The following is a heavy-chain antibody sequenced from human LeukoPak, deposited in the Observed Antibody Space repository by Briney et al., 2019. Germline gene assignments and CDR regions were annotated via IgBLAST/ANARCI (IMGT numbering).Heavy chain of an antibody. J-gene: IGHJ4*02. Sequence: GGSLRLSCAASGFTFSSYAMSWVRQAPGKGLEWVSAISVSGGSTYYADSVKGRFTISRDNSKNTLYLQMDSLRAEDTAVYYCAKRIAVVGPYFDYWGQGTLVTVSS. CDR2: ISVSGGST. CDR3: AKRIAVVGPYFDY. CDR1: GFTFSSYA. V-gene: IGHV3-23*01. D-gene: IGHD6-19*01.